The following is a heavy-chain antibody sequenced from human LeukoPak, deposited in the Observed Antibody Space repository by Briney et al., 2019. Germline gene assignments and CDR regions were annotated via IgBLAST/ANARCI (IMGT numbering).Heavy chain of an antibody. J-gene: IGHJ4*02. CDR3: AREGGWYVTHDY. CDR1: GGSISSSSYY. D-gene: IGHD6-19*01. V-gene: IGHV4-39*07. CDR2: IYYSGST. Sequence: SETLSLTCTVSGGSISSSSYYWGWIRQPPGKGLEWIGSIYYSGSTYYNPSLKSRVTISVDTSKNQFSLKLSSVTAADTAVYYCAREGGWYVTHDYWGQGTLVTVSS.